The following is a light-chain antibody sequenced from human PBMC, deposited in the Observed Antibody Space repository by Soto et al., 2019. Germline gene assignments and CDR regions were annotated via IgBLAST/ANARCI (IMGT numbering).Light chain of an antibody. CDR1: SSNIGAGYD. CDR2: GNS. V-gene: IGLV1-40*01. CDR3: QSYDSSLSGYV. Sequence: QSVLTQPPSVSGAPGQRVTISCTGSSSNIGAGYDVHWYQQLPGTAPKLLIYGNSNRPSGVPDRFSGSKSGTSASLAITVLXAEDEADYYCQSYDSSLSGYVFGTGTKVTVL. J-gene: IGLJ1*01.